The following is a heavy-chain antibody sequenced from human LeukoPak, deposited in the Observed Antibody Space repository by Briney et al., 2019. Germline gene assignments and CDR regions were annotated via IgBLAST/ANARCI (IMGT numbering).Heavy chain of an antibody. CDR1: GFTFSSYA. Sequence: GGSLRLSCAASGFTFSSYAMHWVRQAPGKGLEYVSAISSNGGSTYYANSVKGRFTISRDNSKNTLYLQMGSLRAEDMAVYYCARGGWSTDLPYYYGMDVWGQGTTVTVSS. CDR3: ARGGWSTDLPYYYGMDV. V-gene: IGHV3-64*01. CDR2: ISSNGGST. J-gene: IGHJ6*02. D-gene: IGHD6-19*01.